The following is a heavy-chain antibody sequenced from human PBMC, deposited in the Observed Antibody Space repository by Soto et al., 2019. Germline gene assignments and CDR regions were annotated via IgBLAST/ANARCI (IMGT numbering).Heavy chain of an antibody. J-gene: IGHJ3*02. CDR3: GRDLNGDNVGAFEM. CDR1: EFIFSDYA. D-gene: IGHD2-21*02. CDR2: ITANGDYA. V-gene: IGHV3-23*01. Sequence: EVQQLESGGGLVQPGGSLSLSCAAAEFIFSDYALTWVRLAPGRGLEWVSSITANGDYAQYRDSVKGRFSVSRDNSRCKLFPQLESQRDDDTATYFCGRDLNGDNVGAFEMCGRGTMVTVSS.